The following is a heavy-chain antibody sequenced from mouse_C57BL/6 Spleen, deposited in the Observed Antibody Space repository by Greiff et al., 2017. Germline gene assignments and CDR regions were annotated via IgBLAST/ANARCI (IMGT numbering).Heavy chain of an antibody. Sequence: QVQLKESGPELARPWASVKISCQAFYTFSRRVHFAIRDTNYWMQWVKQRPGQGLEWIGAIYPGNGDTSYNQKFKGKATLTADKAASTAYMQRRSLTAEDSAVYYCAWGYGSSYECHAMDYWGQGTSVTVSS. CDR3: AEDSAVYYCAWGYGSSYECHAMDY. CDR2: GQGLEWIG. D-gene: IGHD1-1*01. J-gene: IGHJ4*01. V-gene: IGHV1-87*01. CDR1: YTFSRRVH.